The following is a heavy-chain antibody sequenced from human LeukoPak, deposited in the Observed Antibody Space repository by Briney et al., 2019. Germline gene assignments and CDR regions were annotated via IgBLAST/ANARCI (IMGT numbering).Heavy chain of an antibody. CDR2: INPNSGGT. CDR1: GYTLTGYY. V-gene: IGHV1-2*02. D-gene: IGHD3-22*01. J-gene: IGHJ4*02. CDR3: ARDHGSTMIVVVIATFDY. Sequence: GASVNVSCNASGYTLTGYYMHWVRQAPGQGLEWMGWINPNSGGTNYAQKFRGRVTMTRDTSISTAYMELSRLRSDDTAVYYCARDHGSTMIVVVIATFDYWGQGTLVTVSS.